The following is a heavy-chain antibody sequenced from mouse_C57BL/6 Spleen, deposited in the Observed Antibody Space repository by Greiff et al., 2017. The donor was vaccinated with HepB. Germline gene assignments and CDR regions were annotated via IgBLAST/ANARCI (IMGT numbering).Heavy chain of an antibody. CDR1: GFTFSSYT. CDR3: ARVYGSSWYFDV. V-gene: IGHV5-9*01. J-gene: IGHJ1*03. CDR2: ISGGGGNT. Sequence: EVKLVESGGGLVKPGGSLKLSCAASGFTFSSYTMSWVRQTPEKRLEWVATISGGGGNTYYPDSVKGRFTISRDNAKNTLYLQMSSLRSEDTALYYCARVYGSSWYFDVWGTGTTVTVSS. D-gene: IGHD1-1*01.